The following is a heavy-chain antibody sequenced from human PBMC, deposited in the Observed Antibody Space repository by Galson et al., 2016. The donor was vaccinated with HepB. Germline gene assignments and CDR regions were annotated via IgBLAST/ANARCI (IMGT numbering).Heavy chain of an antibody. V-gene: IGHV3-48*03. CDR3: ARDQGPPYGSGSLFDC. CDR2: ISNSAISI. CDR1: GFTFRSFD. J-gene: IGHJ4*02. Sequence: SLRLSCAASGFTFRSFDMNWVRQAPGKGLEWISYISNSAISIYYADSVKGRFTISRDNAKNSLYLQMNSLRAEDTAVYYCARDQGPPYGSGSLFDCWGQGTLVTVSS. D-gene: IGHD3-10*01.